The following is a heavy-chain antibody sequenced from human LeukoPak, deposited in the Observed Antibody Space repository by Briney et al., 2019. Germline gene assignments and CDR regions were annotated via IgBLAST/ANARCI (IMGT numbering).Heavy chain of an antibody. V-gene: IGHV4-34*01. J-gene: IGHJ6*03. CDR3: ARDEHCTNGVCYYYCMDV. Sequence: SSETLSLTCAVYGGSFSGYYWSWIRQPPGKGLEWIGEINHSGSTNYNPSLKSRVTISVDTSKNQFSLKLSSVTAADTAVYYCARDEHCTNGVCYYYCMDVWGKGTTVTVSS. CDR1: GGSFSGYY. D-gene: IGHD2-8*01. CDR2: INHSGST.